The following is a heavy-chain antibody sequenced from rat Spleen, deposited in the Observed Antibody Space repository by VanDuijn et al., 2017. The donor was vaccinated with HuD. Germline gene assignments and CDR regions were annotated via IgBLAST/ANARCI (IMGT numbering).Heavy chain of an antibody. CDR2: ITNFAGRI. Sequence: EVQLVESGGGLVQPGRSLKLSCVASGFTLNNYWMTWIRPSYGKGLEWVASITNFAGRIHYPDSVKGRFTISRDIAKSTLFLQMNSLKSEDMATYYCARPSARYASGYSYYFEYWGQGVMVTVSS. V-gene: IGHV5-31*01. CDR3: ARPSARYASGYSYYFEY. CDR1: GFTLNNYW. J-gene: IGHJ2*01. D-gene: IGHD4-3*01.